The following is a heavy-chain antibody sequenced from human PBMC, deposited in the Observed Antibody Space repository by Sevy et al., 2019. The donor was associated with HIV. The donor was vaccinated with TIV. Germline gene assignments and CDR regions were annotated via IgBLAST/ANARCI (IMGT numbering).Heavy chain of an antibody. J-gene: IGHJ4*02. CDR1: GFTLSSYW. Sequence: GGSLRLSCTASGFTLSSYWMHWVRQAPGKGLVWVSRINSDGSRTSYAYSVKGRFTISRDNAKNTLYLQMNSLRAEDTAVYYCARDDGYTTGDYWGQGTLVTVSS. D-gene: IGHD5-12*01. CDR2: INSDGSRT. CDR3: ARDDGYTTGDY. V-gene: IGHV3-74*01.